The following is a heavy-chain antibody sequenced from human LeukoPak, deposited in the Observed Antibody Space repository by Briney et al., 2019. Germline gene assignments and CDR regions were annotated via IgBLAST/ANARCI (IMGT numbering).Heavy chain of an antibody. CDR3: ARDQDGGRYYYESSGYSH. CDR2: ISSGGDI. V-gene: IGHV3-21*01. J-gene: IGHJ4*02. CDR1: GFTFSSYG. Sequence: PGGSLRLSCAASGFTFSSYGLNWVRQAPGKGLEWVSTISSGGDIYYEDSVKGRFTISRDNAKNSLYVQMNSLRAEDTAVYYCARDQDGGRYYYESSGYSHWGQGILVTVSS. D-gene: IGHD3-22*01.